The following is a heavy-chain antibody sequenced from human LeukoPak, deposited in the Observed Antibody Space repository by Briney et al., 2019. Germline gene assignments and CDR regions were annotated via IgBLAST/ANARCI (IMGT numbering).Heavy chain of an antibody. CDR1: GYTFTGYY. CDR2: INPNSGGT. Sequence: VASVKVSCKASGYTFTGYYMHWVRQAPGQGLEWMGWINPNSGGTNYAQKFQGWVTMTRDTSISTAYMELSRLRSDDTAAYYCARGSSDSSGYPIYYFDYWGQGTLVTVSS. J-gene: IGHJ4*02. V-gene: IGHV1-2*04. D-gene: IGHD3-22*01. CDR3: ARGSSDSSGYPIYYFDY.